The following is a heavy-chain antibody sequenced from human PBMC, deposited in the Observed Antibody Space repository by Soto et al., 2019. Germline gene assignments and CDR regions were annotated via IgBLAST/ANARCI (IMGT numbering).Heavy chain of an antibody. CDR2: ISSSRSTI. Sequence: EVPLVESGGGLVQPGGSLRLSCAASGFTFSSYSMNWVRQAPGKGLEWVSYISSSRSTIYYADSVKGRFTISRDNAKNSLYLQMNSLRAEDTAVYYCARMDYYGSVSYFWGQGTLVTVSS. CDR3: ARMDYYGSVSYF. J-gene: IGHJ4*02. D-gene: IGHD3-10*01. V-gene: IGHV3-48*01. CDR1: GFTFSSYS.